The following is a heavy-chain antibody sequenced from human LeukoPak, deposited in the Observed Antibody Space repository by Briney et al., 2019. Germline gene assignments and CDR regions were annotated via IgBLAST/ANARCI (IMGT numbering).Heavy chain of an antibody. D-gene: IGHD4-17*01. CDR3: ARHTTTVTTDY. CDR2: IYYSGST. V-gene: IGHV4-34*01. CDR1: GGSCSGYY. Sequence: PSETLSLTCAVYGGSCSGYYWSWIRQPPGKGLEWIGSIYYSGSTYYNPSLKSRVTISVDTSKNQFSLKLSSVTAADTAVYYCARHTTTVTTDYWGQGTLVTVSS. J-gene: IGHJ4*02.